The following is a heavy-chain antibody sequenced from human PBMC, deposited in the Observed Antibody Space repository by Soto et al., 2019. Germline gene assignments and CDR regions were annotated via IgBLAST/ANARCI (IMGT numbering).Heavy chain of an antibody. J-gene: IGHJ6*02. CDR2: INHSGST. Sequence: PSETLSLTCAVYGGSFSGYYWSWIRQPPGKGLEWIGSINHSGSTNYNPSLKSRVTISVDTSKNQFSLKLSSVTAADTAVYYCARVERDYGSGSYYNVGYYYYYCMDVWGQGTTVTVSS. V-gene: IGHV4-34*01. CDR1: GGSFSGYY. CDR3: ARVERDYGSGSYYNVGYYYYYCMDV. D-gene: IGHD3-10*01.